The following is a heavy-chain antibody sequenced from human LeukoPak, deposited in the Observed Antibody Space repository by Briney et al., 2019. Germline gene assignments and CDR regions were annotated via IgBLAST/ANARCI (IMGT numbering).Heavy chain of an antibody. Sequence: SVKVSCKASGGTFSSYAISWVRQVPGQGLEWMGGIIPIFGTANYAQKFQGRVTITADESTSTAYMELSSLRSEDTAVYYCARGRAKDYGATNWFDPWGQGTLVTVSS. CDR2: IIPIFGTA. CDR3: ARGRAKDYGATNWFDP. J-gene: IGHJ5*02. V-gene: IGHV1-69*13. D-gene: IGHD4/OR15-4a*01. CDR1: GGTFSSYA.